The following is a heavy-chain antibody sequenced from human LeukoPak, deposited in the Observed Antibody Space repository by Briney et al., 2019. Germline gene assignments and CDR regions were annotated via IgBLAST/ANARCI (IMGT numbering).Heavy chain of an antibody. D-gene: IGHD2-2*01. CDR3: ARVVNLLPYS. CDR1: GFSFSSYE. CDR2: ISSSGGTI. J-gene: IGHJ4*02. Sequence: GGSLRLSCAASGFSFSSYEMNWIRQAPGKGLEWVSYISSSGGTIYYADSVKGRFTISRDNAKNSLFLQMNSLRAEDTAVYYCARVVNLLPYSWGQGALVTVSS. V-gene: IGHV3-48*03.